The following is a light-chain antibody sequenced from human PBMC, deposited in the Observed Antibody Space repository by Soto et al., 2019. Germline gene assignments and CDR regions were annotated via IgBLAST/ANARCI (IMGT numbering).Light chain of an antibody. CDR1: RNLLHSNGYYY. CDR2: LGS. Sequence: EIVLTQSPLSLPVTPGEPASISCRSSRNLLHSNGYYYLDWYLQKPGQSPQLLIYLGSNRASGVPVRFSGSGSGTDFTLTISRVEAEDVGVYFCAQGLATPFTFGGGTK. CDR3: AQGLATPFT. J-gene: IGKJ4*01. V-gene: IGKV2-28*01.